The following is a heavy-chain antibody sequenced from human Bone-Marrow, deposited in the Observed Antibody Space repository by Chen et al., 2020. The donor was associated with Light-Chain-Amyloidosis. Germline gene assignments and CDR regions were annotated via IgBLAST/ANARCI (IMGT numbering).Heavy chain of an antibody. D-gene: IGHD3-9*01. Sequence: EVQLVESGGGLVQPGRSLRLSCSASGFTFDDYAMHWVRQAPGKGLEWVSGISCSSGSIGYADSVKGRFTISRDNAKNSLYLQMNGLRAEDTALYYCAKETYDILTGTDAFDIWGQGTMVTVSS. CDR1: GFTFDDYA. CDR3: AKETYDILTGTDAFDI. CDR2: ISCSSGSI. V-gene: IGHV3-9*01. J-gene: IGHJ3*02.